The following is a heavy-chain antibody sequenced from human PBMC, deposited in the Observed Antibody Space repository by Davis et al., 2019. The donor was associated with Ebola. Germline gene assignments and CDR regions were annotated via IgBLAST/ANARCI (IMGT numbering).Heavy chain of an antibody. V-gene: IGHV1-24*01. CDR3: ARPALYYYYYMDV. J-gene: IGHJ6*03. D-gene: IGHD6-6*01. Sequence: ASVKVSCKVSGYTLSQLSMHWVRQAPGKGLEWMGGLDPEDDETIYAQKFQDRVTMTTDTSTSTAYMKLRSLRSDDTAVYYCARPALYYYYYMDVWGKGTTVTVSS. CDR2: LDPEDDET. CDR1: GYTLSQLS.